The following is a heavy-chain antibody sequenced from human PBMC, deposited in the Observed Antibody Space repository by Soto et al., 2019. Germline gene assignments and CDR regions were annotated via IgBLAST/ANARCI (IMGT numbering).Heavy chain of an antibody. CDR1: GGSISSGGYY. Sequence: PSEPLSLTCTVSGGSISSGGYYWSWIRQHPGKGLEWIGYIYYSGSTYYNPSLKSRVTISVDTSKNQFSLKLSSVTAADTAVYYCARAEGVVVDITHFDYWGQGTLVTVSS. CDR3: ARAEGVVVDITHFDY. D-gene: IGHD3-22*01. V-gene: IGHV4-31*03. J-gene: IGHJ4*02. CDR2: IYYSGST.